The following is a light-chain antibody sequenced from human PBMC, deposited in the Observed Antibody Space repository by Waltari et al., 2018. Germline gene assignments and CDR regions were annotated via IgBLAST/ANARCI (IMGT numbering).Light chain of an antibody. CDR1: ALPKHY. Sequence: SYELTQPPSVSVSPGQTARISCSGDALPKHYAYWYQQKPGQAPVLLIYKDTERPSGTPERCSVSSSGTTVTLTISGVQAEDEADYYCQSADSSGTYVVFGGGTMLTVL. V-gene: IGLV3-25*03. J-gene: IGLJ2*01. CDR3: QSADSSGTYVV. CDR2: KDT.